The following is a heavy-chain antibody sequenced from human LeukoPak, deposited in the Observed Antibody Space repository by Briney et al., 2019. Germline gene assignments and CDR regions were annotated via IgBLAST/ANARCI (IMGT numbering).Heavy chain of an antibody. J-gene: IGHJ6*02. CDR3: ARDRVDYYDSSGYSGFYNGMDV. Sequence: GGSLRLSCAASGFTFSSYSMNWVRQAPGKGLEWVSSISSSSSYIYYADSVKGRFTISRDNAKNSLYLQMNSLRAEDTAVHYCARDRVDYYDSSGYSGFYNGMDVWGQGTTVTVSS. V-gene: IGHV3-21*01. CDR1: GFTFSSYS. D-gene: IGHD3-22*01. CDR2: ISSSSSYI.